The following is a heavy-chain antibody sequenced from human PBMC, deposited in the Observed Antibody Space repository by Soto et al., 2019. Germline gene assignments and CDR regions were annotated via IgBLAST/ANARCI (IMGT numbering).Heavy chain of an antibody. Sequence: ASVKVSCKASGYTFTSYDINWVRQATGQGLEWMGWMNPNSGNTGYAQKFQGRVTMTRNTSISTAYMELSSLRSEDTAVYYCARDLVEMNWFDPWGQGARVTVSS. CDR2: MNPNSGNT. D-gene: IGHD3-16*01. CDR3: ARDLVEMNWFDP. CDR1: GYTFTSYD. J-gene: IGHJ5*02. V-gene: IGHV1-8*01.